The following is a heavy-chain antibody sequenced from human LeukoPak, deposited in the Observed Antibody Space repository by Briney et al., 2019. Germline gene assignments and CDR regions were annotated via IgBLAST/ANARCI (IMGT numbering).Heavy chain of an antibody. J-gene: IGHJ5*02. V-gene: IGHV3-7*04. Sequence: GGSLRLSCAASGFTFSSYWMSWVRQAPGKGLEWVANIKQDGSEKYYVDSVKGRFTISRDNAKDSLYLQMNSLRAEDTAVYYCARVPYSSSWSLFDPWGQGTLVTVSS. CDR3: ARVPYSSSWSLFDP. CDR1: GFTFSSYW. D-gene: IGHD6-13*01. CDR2: IKQDGSEK.